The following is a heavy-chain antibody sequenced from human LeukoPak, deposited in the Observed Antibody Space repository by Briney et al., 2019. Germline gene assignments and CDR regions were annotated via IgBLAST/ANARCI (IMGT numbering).Heavy chain of an antibody. Sequence: PGGSLRLSCAASGFTFSSYAMSWVRQAPGKGLEWVSAISGSGGSTYYADSVKGRFTISRDNSKNTLYLQMNSLKAEDTAVYYCAKDLQQWLVRVWDYWGQGTLVTVSS. V-gene: IGHV3-23*01. J-gene: IGHJ4*02. CDR3: AKDLQQWLVRVWDY. CDR1: GFTFSSYA. D-gene: IGHD6-19*01. CDR2: ISGSGGST.